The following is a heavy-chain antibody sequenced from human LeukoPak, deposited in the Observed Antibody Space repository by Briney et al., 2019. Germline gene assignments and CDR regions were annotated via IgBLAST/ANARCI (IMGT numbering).Heavy chain of an antibody. CDR2: INAGNGNT. Sequence: GASVKVSCKASGCTFTSYAIHWVRQAPGQRLEWMGWINAGNGNTRYSQKFQGRVTLTRDTSASTVYMDLSSLRSEDSAVYYCARDPAVVVPAAMGDYWGQGTLVIVSS. CDR3: ARDPAVVVPAAMGDY. V-gene: IGHV1-3*01. J-gene: IGHJ4*02. D-gene: IGHD2-2*01. CDR1: GCTFTSYA.